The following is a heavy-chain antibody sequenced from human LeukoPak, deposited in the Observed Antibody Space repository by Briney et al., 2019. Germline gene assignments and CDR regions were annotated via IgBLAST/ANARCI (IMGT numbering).Heavy chain of an antibody. Sequence: GGSLRLSCAASGFTFSSYAMSWVRQAPGKGLEWVSGISGSAYSTHYADSVKGRFTISRDTSKNTLYLQMNSLRAEDTAVYYCATWRLDYDFWSGPRGYFDYWGQGTLVTVSS. CDR3: ATWRLDYDFWSGPRGYFDY. CDR1: GFTFSSYA. V-gene: IGHV3-23*01. D-gene: IGHD3-3*01. J-gene: IGHJ4*02. CDR2: ISGSAYST.